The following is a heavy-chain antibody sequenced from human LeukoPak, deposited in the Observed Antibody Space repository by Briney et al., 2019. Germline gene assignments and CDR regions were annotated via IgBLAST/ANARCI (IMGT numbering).Heavy chain of an antibody. D-gene: IGHD3-10*01. Sequence: GESLKISCKGSGYSFTSYWIGWVRQMPGKGLEWMGIIYPGDSDTRYSPSFQGQVTISADKSVSTAYLQWSSLKASDTAMYYCARDAHGSGSYYTYGMDVWGKGTTVTVSS. CDR3: ARDAHGSGSYYTYGMDV. J-gene: IGHJ6*04. V-gene: IGHV5-51*01. CDR2: IYPGDSDT. CDR1: GYSFTSYW.